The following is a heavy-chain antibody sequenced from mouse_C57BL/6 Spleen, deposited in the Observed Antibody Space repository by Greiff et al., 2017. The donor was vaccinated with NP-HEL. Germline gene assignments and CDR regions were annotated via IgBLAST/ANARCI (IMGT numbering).Heavy chain of an antibody. CDR1: GYTFTDYY. D-gene: IGHD1-1*01. Sequence: VQLQQSGPELVKPGASVKISCKASGYTFTDYYMNWVKQSHGKSLEWIGDINPNNGGTSYNQKFKGKATLTVDKSSSTAYMELRSLTSEDSAVYYCARSLLITTVRYYYAMDYWGQGTSVTVSS. CDR3: ARSLLITTVRYYYAMDY. CDR2: INPNNGGT. V-gene: IGHV1-26*01. J-gene: IGHJ4*01.